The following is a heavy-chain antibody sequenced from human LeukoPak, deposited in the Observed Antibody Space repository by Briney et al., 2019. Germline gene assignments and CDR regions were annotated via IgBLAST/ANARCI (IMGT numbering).Heavy chain of an antibody. J-gene: IGHJ4*02. V-gene: IGHV3-23*01. CDR2: ISGSGGST. Sequence: GGSLRLSCAASGFTFSGYAMSWVRQAPGKGLEWVSAISGSGGSTCYADSVKGRFTISRDNSKNTLYLQMNSLRAEDTAVYYCAKGNRVTMIVVVIDYWGQGTLVTVSS. CDR1: GFTFSGYA. CDR3: AKGNRVTMIVVVIDY. D-gene: IGHD3-22*01.